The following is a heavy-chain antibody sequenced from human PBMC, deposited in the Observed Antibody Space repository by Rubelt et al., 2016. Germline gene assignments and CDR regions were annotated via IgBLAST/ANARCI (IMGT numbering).Heavy chain of an antibody. CDR2: IWYDGSNK. D-gene: IGHD2-2*01. CDR3: ARGKQYCSSTSCSPLLAAGNYYYYYYMDV. V-gene: IGHV3-33*01. J-gene: IGHJ6*03. Sequence: KGLEWVAVIWYDGSNKYYADSVKGRFTISRDNSKNTLYLQMNSLRAEDTAVYYCARGKQYCSSTSCSPLLAAGNYYYYYYMDVWGKGTTVTVSS.